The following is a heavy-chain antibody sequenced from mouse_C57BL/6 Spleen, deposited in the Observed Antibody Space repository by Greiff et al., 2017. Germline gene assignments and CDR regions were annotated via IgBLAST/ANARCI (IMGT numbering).Heavy chain of an antibody. V-gene: IGHV5-16*01. D-gene: IGHD2-3*01. CDR2: INYDGSST. CDR3: ARDSDGLGYFDV. CDR1: GFTFSDYY. Sequence: EVHLVESEGGLVQPGSSMKLSCTASGFTFSDYYMAWVRQVPEKGLEWVANINYDGSSTYYLDSLKSRFIISRDNAKNILYLQMSSLKSEDTATYYCARDSDGLGYFDVWGTGTTVTVSS. J-gene: IGHJ1*03.